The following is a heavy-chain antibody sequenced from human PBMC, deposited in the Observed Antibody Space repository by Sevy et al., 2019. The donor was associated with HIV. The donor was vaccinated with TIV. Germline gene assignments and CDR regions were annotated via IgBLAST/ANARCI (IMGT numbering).Heavy chain of an antibody. Sequence: GGSLRLSCAASGFTFSGSAMHWVRQASGKGLEWVGRIRSKANSYATAYAASVKGRITTSRADSKITTYLQMNSLKTEDTAVYYCTRIQDDYYASGSLIGWGQGTLVTVS. CDR1: GFTFSGSA. V-gene: IGHV3-73*01. CDR2: IRSKANSYAT. J-gene: IGHJ4*02. CDR3: TRIQDDYYASGSLIG. D-gene: IGHD3-10*01.